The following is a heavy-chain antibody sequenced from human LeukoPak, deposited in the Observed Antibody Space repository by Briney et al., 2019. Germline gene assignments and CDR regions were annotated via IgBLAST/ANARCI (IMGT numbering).Heavy chain of an antibody. D-gene: IGHD3-22*01. J-gene: IGHJ4*02. CDR1: GFTFSSYG. CDR3: AKDQPYYYDSSGYYQPHLTAL. Sequence: GGSLRLSCAASGFTFSSYGMHWVRQAPGKGLEWVAVISYDGSNKYYADSVKGRFTISRDNSKNTLYLQMNSLRAEDTAVYYCAKDQPYYYDSSGYYQPHLTALWGQGTLVTVSS. V-gene: IGHV3-30*18. CDR2: ISYDGSNK.